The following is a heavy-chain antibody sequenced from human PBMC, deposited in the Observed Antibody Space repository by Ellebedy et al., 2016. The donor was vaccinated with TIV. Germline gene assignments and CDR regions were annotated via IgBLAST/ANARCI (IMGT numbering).Heavy chain of an antibody. Sequence: GGSLRLSCAVSGLTFNSHYMHWVRQAPGKGLEWAAIMSSDGSDKRYADSVRGRFTISRDNSKNTLYLQMNSLRSEDTAVYYCAKDRTGGWSFDYWGQGTLVTVSS. CDR1: GLTFNSHY. CDR2: MSSDGSDK. J-gene: IGHJ4*02. CDR3: AKDRTGGWSFDY. V-gene: IGHV3-30*18. D-gene: IGHD6-19*01.